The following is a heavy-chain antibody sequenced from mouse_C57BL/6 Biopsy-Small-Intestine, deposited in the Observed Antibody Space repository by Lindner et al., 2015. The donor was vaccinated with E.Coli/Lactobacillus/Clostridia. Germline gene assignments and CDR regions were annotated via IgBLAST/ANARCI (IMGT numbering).Heavy chain of an antibody. CDR3: ARGDYGSSHWYFDV. CDR1: GYTFTHYW. CDR2: INPGGVYT. V-gene: IGHV1-63*01. J-gene: IGHJ1*03. Sequence: VQLQESGAELVRPGTSVKMSCKASGYTFTHYWIGWAKQRPGHGLEWIGDINPGGVYTNYNEKFKGKATLTADKSSSTAYMQFSSLTSEDSAIYYCARGDYGSSHWYFDVWGTGTTVTVSS. D-gene: IGHD1-1*01.